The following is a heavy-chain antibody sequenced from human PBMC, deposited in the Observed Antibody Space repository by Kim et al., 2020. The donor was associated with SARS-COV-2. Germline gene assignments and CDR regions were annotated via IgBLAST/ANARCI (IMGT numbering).Heavy chain of an antibody. CDR2: IGTAGDT. V-gene: IGHV3-13*04. D-gene: IGHD3-10*01. Sequence: GGSLRLSCAASGFTFSSYDMHWVRQATGKGLEWVSAIGTAGDTYYPGSVKGRFTISRENAKNSMYLQKNSLRAGDTAVYYCARGGGSGSYSADAFDIWGQGTMVTVSS. J-gene: IGHJ3*02. CDR3: ARGGGSGSYSADAFDI. CDR1: GFTFSSYD.